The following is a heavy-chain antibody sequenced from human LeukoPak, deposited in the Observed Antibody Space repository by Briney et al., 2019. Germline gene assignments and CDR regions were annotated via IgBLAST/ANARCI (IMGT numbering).Heavy chain of an antibody. V-gene: IGHV1-8*01. D-gene: IGHD3-3*01. CDR1: GYTFTSYD. CDR3: ARGGPTIFGVPDLKI. CDR2: MNPNSGNT. J-gene: IGHJ4*02. Sequence: ASVKVSCKASGYTFTSYDINWVRQATGQGLEWMGWMNPNSGNTGYAQKFQGRVTMTRNTSISTAYMELSSLRSEDTAVYYCARGGPTIFGVPDLKIWGQGTLVIVSS.